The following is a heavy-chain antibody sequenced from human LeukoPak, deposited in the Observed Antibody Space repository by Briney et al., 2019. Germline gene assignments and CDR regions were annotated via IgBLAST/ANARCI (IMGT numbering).Heavy chain of an antibody. J-gene: IGHJ1*01. CDR3: AKDPTPYSGSDKYFQH. Sequence: GGSLRLSCAAYRFTFDDYAMHWVRQAPGKGLEWVSLISWDGGSTYYADSVKGRFTISRDNSKNSLYLQMNSLRAEDTALYYCAKDPTPYSGSDKYFQHWGQGTLVTVSS. V-gene: IGHV3-43D*03. CDR2: ISWDGGST. D-gene: IGHD1-26*01. CDR1: RFTFDDYA.